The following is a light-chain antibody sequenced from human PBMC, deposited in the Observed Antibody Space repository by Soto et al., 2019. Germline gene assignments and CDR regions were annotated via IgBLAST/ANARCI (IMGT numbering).Light chain of an antibody. CDR2: EVT. CDR3: SSYTTSTSFIL. J-gene: IGLJ2*01. CDR1: ASDVGSYNL. V-gene: IGLV2-14*02. Sequence: QSALSQPASVSGSPGQSITISCTGSASDVGSYNLVSWYQQHPGKAPKLVIYEVTKRPSGISSRFSGSKSGITASLTISGLQAEDEAYYYCSSYTTSTSFILFGGGTKLTVL.